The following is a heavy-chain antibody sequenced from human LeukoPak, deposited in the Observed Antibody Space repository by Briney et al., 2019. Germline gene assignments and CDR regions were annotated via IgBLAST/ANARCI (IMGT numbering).Heavy chain of an antibody. Sequence: GGSLRLSCAASGFTFGSYAMSWVRQAPGKGLEWVSAVSGSGGSTYYADSVKGRFTISRDNSKDTLYLQMNSLRAEDTAVYYCATPPVDTAMVYFDYWGQGTLVTVSS. V-gene: IGHV3-23*01. CDR1: GFTFGSYA. CDR2: VSGSGGST. J-gene: IGHJ4*02. D-gene: IGHD5-18*01. CDR3: ATPPVDTAMVYFDY.